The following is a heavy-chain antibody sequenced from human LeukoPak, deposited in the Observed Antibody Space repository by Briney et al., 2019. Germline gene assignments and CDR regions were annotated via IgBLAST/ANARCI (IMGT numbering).Heavy chain of an antibody. J-gene: IGHJ4*02. CDR1: GYSISSSYF. D-gene: IGHD4-17*01. V-gene: IGHV4-38-2*02. CDR3: APHPGTVTTLDY. Sequence: SETLSLTCIVSGYSISSSYFWGWVRQPPGKGLEWIGSIFHSGSVYYNPSLKSRVTISVDPSKNRFSLKLTSVTAADTAVYYCAPHPGTVTTLDYWGQGTLVTVSS. CDR2: IFHSGSV.